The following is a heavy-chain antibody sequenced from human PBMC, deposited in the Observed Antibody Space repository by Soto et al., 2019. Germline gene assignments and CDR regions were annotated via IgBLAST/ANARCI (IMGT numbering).Heavy chain of an antibody. CDR1: GFTFSSYA. Sequence: QVQLVESGGGVVQPGRSLRLSCAASGFTFSSYAMHWVRQAPGKGLEWVAVISYDGSNKYYADSVKGRFTISRDNSKNTLYLQMNSLRAEGTAVYYCARETNWNYVDDAFDIWGQGTMVTVSS. V-gene: IGHV3-30-3*01. CDR2: ISYDGSNK. CDR3: ARETNWNYVDDAFDI. J-gene: IGHJ3*02. D-gene: IGHD1-7*01.